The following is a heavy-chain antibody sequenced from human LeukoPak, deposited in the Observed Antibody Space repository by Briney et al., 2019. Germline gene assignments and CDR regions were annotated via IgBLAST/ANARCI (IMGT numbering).Heavy chain of an antibody. CDR1: GVSISSGNSY. J-gene: IGHJ4*02. V-gene: IGHV4-31*03. D-gene: IGHD6-19*01. CDR2: ISYSGST. Sequence: PSETLSLTCTVSGVSISSGNSYWSWIRQHPGKGLEWIGYISYSGSTYYNPSLKSRVTISVDTSKNQFSLKLSSVTAADTAVYYCARQGGLSVAGLVYWGQGTLVTVSS. CDR3: ARQGGLSVAGLVY.